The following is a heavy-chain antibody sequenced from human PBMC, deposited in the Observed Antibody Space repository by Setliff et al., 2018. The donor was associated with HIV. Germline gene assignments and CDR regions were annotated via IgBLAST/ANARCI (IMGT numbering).Heavy chain of an antibody. V-gene: IGHV3-30*02. Sequence: GGSLRLSCAASGFTFRNYAMGWVRQAPGKGLEWVAFIRYDGSNKYYADSVKGRFTISRDNSKNTLYLQMNSLGAEDTAVYYCAKDRYYDSSGSPFDYWGQGTLVTVSS. CDR1: GFTFRNYA. J-gene: IGHJ4*02. D-gene: IGHD3-22*01. CDR2: IRYDGSNK. CDR3: AKDRYYDSSGSPFDY.